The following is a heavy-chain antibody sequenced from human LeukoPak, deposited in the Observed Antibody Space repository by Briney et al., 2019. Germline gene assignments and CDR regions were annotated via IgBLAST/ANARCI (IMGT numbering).Heavy chain of an antibody. J-gene: IGHJ4*02. D-gene: IGHD5-18*01. CDR1: GFTFSSYS. CDR2: ISSSSSYI. CDR3: ARVGLRIQLWLPVFDY. V-gene: IGHV3-21*01. Sequence: GGSLRLSCAASGFTFSSYSMNWVRQAPGKGREWVSSISSSSSYIYYADSVKGRFTISRDNAKNSLYLQMNSLRAEDTAVYYCARVGLRIQLWLPVFDYWGQGTLVTVSS.